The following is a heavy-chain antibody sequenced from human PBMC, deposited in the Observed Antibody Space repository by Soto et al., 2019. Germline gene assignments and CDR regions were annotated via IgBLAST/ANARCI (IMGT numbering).Heavy chain of an antibody. CDR1: GGTFSSYA. CDR3: ARQHYDYGGKHDYYYYAMDV. V-gene: IGHV1-69*13. CDR2: IIPIFGTA. D-gene: IGHD4-17*01. J-gene: IGHJ6*02. Sequence: SVKVSCKASGGTFSSYAISWVRQAPGQGLEWMGGIIPIFGTANYAQKFQGRVTITADESTSTAYMELSSLRSEDTAVYYCARQHYDYGGKHDYYYYAMDVWGQGTTVTVS.